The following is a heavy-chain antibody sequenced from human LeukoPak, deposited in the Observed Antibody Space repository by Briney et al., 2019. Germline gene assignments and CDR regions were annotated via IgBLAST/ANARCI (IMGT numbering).Heavy chain of an antibody. V-gene: IGHV3-11*04. CDR3: ARGSPYSGSRGAFDI. Sequence: PGRSLRLSSAASGFTFSADYLSSIREAPGNEGGGGSCMSSSGSTIYYADCVKGRFTISRDNAKNSLYLQMNGLTAEDTAVYYCARGSPYSGSRGAFDIWGHGTMVPVSS. CDR1: GFTFSADY. D-gene: IGHD1-26*01. CDR2: MSSSGSTI. J-gene: IGHJ3*02.